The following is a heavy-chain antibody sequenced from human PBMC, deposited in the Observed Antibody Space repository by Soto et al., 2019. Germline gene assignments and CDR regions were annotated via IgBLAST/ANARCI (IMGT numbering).Heavy chain of an antibody. V-gene: IGHV5-51*01. CDR2: IYTGDSET. J-gene: IGHJ4*02. D-gene: IGHD1-7*01. CDR1: GYSFTDSW. Sequence: GESLKISCKSSGYSFTDSWIGWVRQMPGKGLEWMGIIYTGDSETRYSPPFQGQVTISADKSISTAYLQWSSLKASDTAIYYCARQRRDSYSWNYAGYWGKGTLVTVSS. CDR3: ARQRRDSYSWNYAGY.